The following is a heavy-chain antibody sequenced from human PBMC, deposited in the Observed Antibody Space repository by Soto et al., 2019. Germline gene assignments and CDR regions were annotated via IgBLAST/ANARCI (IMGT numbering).Heavy chain of an antibody. CDR3: TRDIGGQGAY. V-gene: IGHV3-74*01. D-gene: IGHD3-10*01. J-gene: IGHJ4*02. Sequence: PGGSLRLSCAASGFTFSSYWMHWVRQVPGKGLLWVSRIDEYGNTINYADSVKGRFTISRDNARNTLYLEMNSLRAEDTALYYCTRDIGGQGAYWGPGTLVTVSS. CDR2: IDEYGNTI. CDR1: GFTFSSYW.